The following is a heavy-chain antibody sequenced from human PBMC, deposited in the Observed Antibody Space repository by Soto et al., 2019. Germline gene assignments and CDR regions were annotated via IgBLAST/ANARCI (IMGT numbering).Heavy chain of an antibody. CDR1: GFTFSSYG. V-gene: IGHV3-30*18. J-gene: IGHJ4*02. D-gene: IGHD3-3*01. CDR3: AKGADFWSGYYGFFDY. CDR2: ISYDGSNK. Sequence: PGGSLRLSCAASGFTFSSYGMHWVRQAPGKGLEWVAVISYDGSNKYYADSVKGRFTISRDNSKNTLYLQMNSLRAEDTAVYYCAKGADFWSGYYGFFDYWGQGTLVTVSS.